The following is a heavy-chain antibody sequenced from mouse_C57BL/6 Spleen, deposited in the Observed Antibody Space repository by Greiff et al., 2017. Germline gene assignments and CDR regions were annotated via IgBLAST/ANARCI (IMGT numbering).Heavy chain of an antibody. CDR1: GYAFTNYL. CDR3: ARWTVVAPYAMDY. CDR2: INPGSGGT. Sequence: QVQLKQSGAELVRPGTSVKVSCKASGYAFTNYLIEWVKQRPGQGLEWIGVINPGSGGTNYNEKFKGKATLTADKSSSTAYMQLSSLTSEDSAVYFCARWTVVAPYAMDYWGQGTSVTVSS. J-gene: IGHJ4*01. V-gene: IGHV1-54*01. D-gene: IGHD1-1*01.